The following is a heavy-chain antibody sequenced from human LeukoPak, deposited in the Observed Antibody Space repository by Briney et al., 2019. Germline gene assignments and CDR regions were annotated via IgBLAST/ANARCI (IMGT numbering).Heavy chain of an antibody. CDR2: IIPIFGTT. CDR1: GGTFSSYA. Sequence: ASVKVSCKASGGTFSSYAISWVRQAPGQGLEWMGGIIPIFGTTNYAQKFQGRLTTTADESTSTAYMELSSLRSEDTAVYYCARDPIAAAGNHNWFDPWGQGTLVTVSS. CDR3: ARDPIAAAGNHNWFDP. V-gene: IGHV1-69*13. D-gene: IGHD6-13*01. J-gene: IGHJ5*02.